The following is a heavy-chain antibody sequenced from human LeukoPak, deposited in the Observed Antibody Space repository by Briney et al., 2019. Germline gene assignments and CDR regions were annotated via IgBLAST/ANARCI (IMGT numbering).Heavy chain of an antibody. J-gene: IGHJ4*02. Sequence: PGGSLRLSCAASQFIFRDYWMSWVRQAPGMGLEWVANINKDGSEKYYVDSVKGRFTISRDNAKNSLSLEMNSLRAEDTAVYYCATDGSSFDYWGQGTLVTVSS. CDR1: QFIFRDYW. D-gene: IGHD2-15*01. V-gene: IGHV3-7*01. CDR3: ATDGSSFDY. CDR2: INKDGSEK.